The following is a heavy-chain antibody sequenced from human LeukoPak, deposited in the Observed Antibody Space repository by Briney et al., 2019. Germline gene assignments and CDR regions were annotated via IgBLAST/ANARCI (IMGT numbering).Heavy chain of an antibody. CDR3: AKGPLIEVAGTTWDY. J-gene: IGHJ4*02. CDR2: ISSDGSST. D-gene: IGHD6-19*01. V-gene: IGHV3-74*01. CDR1: GFTFSNYR. Sequence: GGSLRLSCAASGFTFSNYRMHWVRQAPGKGLVWVSRISSDGSSTNYADSVKGRFTISRDNSKNTLYLQMNSLRAEDTAVFYCAKGPLIEVAGTTWDYWGQGTLVTVSS.